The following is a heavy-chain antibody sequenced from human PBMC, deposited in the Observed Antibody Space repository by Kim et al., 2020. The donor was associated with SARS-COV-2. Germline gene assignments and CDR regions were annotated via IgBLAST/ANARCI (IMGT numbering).Heavy chain of an antibody. V-gene: IGHV3-9*01. CDR1: GFTFGDYA. Sequence: GGSLRLSCAASGFTFGDYAMHWVRQAPGKGLEWVSGISWNSGSIGYADSVKGRFTISRDNAKNSLYLQMNSLRAEDTALYYCAKAAVFYCGGDCYYFDYWGQGTLVTVSS. CDR3: AKAAVFYCGGDCYYFDY. D-gene: IGHD2-21*02. J-gene: IGHJ4*02. CDR2: ISWNSGSI.